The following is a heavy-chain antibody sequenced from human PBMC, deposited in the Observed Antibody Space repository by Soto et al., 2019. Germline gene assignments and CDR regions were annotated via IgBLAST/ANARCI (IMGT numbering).Heavy chain of an antibody. CDR3: ARDQHSGYSY. CDR1: GGSISSGGYY. Sequence: PSETLSLTCTVSGGSISSGGYYWSWIRQHPGKGLEWIGYIYYSGSTYYNPSLKSRVTISVDTSKNQFSLKLSSVTAADTAVYYCARDQHSGYSYWGQGNLVTVSS. V-gene: IGHV4-31*03. J-gene: IGHJ4*02. CDR2: IYYSGST. D-gene: IGHD5-12*01.